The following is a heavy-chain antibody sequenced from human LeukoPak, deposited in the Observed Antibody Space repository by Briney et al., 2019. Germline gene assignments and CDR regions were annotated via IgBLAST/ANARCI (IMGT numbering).Heavy chain of an antibody. Sequence: GGSLRLSCAASGFTFSSYAMTWVRQAPGKGLEWVAFIRYDGSNKYYADSVKGRFTISRDNAKNTLYLQMNSLRVDDTAVYYCARDPTSSWETAFDIWGQGTMVTVSS. CDR3: ARDPTSSWETAFDI. CDR2: IRYDGSNK. D-gene: IGHD1-26*01. J-gene: IGHJ3*02. CDR1: GFTFSSYA. V-gene: IGHV3-30*02.